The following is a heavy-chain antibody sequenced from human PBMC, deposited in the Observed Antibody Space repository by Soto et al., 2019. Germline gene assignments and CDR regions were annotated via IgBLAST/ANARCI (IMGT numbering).Heavy chain of an antibody. V-gene: IGHV4-30-2*01. J-gene: IGHJ4*02. Sequence: SLTCAVSGVSITTNGYSWLWIRQPPGKGLEWIGYIYPSGTIFYNPSLNSRVTISADTSNNQFSLKLTSVTAADTAVYFCATYTAFAKYYFDYWGRGTLVTVSS. CDR1: GVSITTNGYS. CDR3: ATYTAFAKYYFDY. D-gene: IGHD3-16*01. CDR2: IYPSGTI.